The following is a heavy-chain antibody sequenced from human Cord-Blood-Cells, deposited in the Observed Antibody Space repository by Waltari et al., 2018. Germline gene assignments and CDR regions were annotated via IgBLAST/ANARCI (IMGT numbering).Heavy chain of an antibody. V-gene: IGHV4-34*01. Sequence: QVQLQQWGAGLLKPSETLSLTCAVYGWSFSGYSWSWIRQPPGKGLEWIGEINHGGGTNYNPCIKSRVTISGETSKKHFSLKLSSVTAADTAVYYCARGTIDRPPYCSSTSCYEYFQHWGQGTLVADSS. CDR3: ARGTIDRPPYCSSTSCYEYFQH. CDR2: INHGGGT. J-gene: IGHJ1*01. D-gene: IGHD2-2*01. CDR1: GWSFSGYS.